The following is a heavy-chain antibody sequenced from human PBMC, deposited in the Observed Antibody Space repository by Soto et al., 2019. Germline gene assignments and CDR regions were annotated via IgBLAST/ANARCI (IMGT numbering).Heavy chain of an antibody. J-gene: IGHJ6*02. CDR1: GGTFSSYA. CDR2: IIPIFGTA. Sequence: SVKVSCKASGGTFSSYAISWVRQAPGQGLEWMGGIIPIFGTANYAQKFQGRVTITADESTSTAYMELSSLRSEDTAVYYCARWYYYGSGSSPTMNYYYYGMDVWGQGTTVTVSS. CDR3: ARWYYYGSGSSPTMNYYYYGMDV. D-gene: IGHD3-10*01. V-gene: IGHV1-69*13.